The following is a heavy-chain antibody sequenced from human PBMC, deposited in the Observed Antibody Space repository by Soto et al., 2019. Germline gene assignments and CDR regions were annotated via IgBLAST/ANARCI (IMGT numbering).Heavy chain of an antibody. CDR1: GFTFSNAW. V-gene: IGHV3-15*01. D-gene: IGHD3-10*01. CDR2: IKSKTDGGTT. J-gene: IGHJ4*02. CDR3: TPSYYGSGSPDY. Sequence: EVQLVESGGGLVKPGGSLRLSCAASGFTFSNAWMSWVRQAPGKGLEWVGRIKSKTDGGTTDYAAPVKGRFTISRDDSKNTLYLQMNSLKTEDTAVYYCTPSYYGSGSPDYWGQGTLVTVSS.